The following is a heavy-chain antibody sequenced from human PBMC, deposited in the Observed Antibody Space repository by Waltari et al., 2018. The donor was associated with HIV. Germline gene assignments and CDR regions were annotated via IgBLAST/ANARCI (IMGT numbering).Heavy chain of an antibody. CDR2: VYLGGST. V-gene: IGHV3-53*01. Sequence: VQLVESGGGLIQPGGSLSLPCPASGVSVSDNYMSWVRQAPGKRPEWVSVVYLGGSTDYADSVRGRFTTSRDESKNMLYLQMNSLRAEDTAVYYCARALTRGLWDSWGQGTLVSVSS. J-gene: IGHJ4*02. CDR1: GVSVSDNY. D-gene: IGHD2-2*01. CDR3: ARALTRGLWDS.